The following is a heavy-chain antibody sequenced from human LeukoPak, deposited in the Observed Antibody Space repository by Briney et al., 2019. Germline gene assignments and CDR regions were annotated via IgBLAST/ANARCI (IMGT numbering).Heavy chain of an antibody. CDR3: ARESITVVRAEAFDI. CDR2: ISGSGGST. D-gene: IGHD3-10*01. Sequence: GGSLRLSCAASGFTFSSYGMSWVRQPPGKGLEWVSAISGSGGSTYYADSVKGRFTISRDNSKNTLYLQMTSLRVDDTAVYYCARESITVVRAEAFDIWGQGTMVTVSS. V-gene: IGHV3-23*01. J-gene: IGHJ3*02. CDR1: GFTFSSYG.